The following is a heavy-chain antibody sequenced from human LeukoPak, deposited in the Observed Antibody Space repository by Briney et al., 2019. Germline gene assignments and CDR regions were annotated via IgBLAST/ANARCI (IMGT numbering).Heavy chain of an antibody. J-gene: IGHJ6*03. CDR1: GITFSRYG. CDR3: AKGDRSSGGHYYYYMDV. V-gene: IGHV3-30*02. D-gene: IGHD2-15*01. Sequence: GGSLRLTCAASGITFSRYGMHWVRQAPGKGLEWVTFIRYDGSIKYYADSVKGRFTMSRDNSKNTLYLQMNSLRAEDTAVYYCAKGDRSSGGHYYYYMDVWGKGTTVTISS. CDR2: IRYDGSIK.